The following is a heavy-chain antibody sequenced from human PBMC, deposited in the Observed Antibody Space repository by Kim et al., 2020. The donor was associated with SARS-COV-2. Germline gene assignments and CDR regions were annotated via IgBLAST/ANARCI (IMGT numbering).Heavy chain of an antibody. V-gene: IGHV1-2*02. J-gene: IGHJ3*02. Sequence: ASVKVSCQASGYTFAAYYIHWVRQAPGQGLEWMGWINPNSGDTEFAQKFQGRVTMTRDTSISTAYMDLSRLRSDDTAVYYCAGGIEAAGRSAADAFDIWGQGTLVTVSS. CDR1: GYTFAAYY. D-gene: IGHD6-13*01. CDR2: INPNSGDT. CDR3: AGGIEAAGRSAADAFDI.